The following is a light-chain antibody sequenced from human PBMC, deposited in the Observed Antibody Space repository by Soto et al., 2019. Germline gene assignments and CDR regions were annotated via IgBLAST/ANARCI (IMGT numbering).Light chain of an antibody. CDR3: QQYYSAPWT. Sequence: DIVMTQSPDSLAVSVGERATINCKSSQNGFYSPNNKNYLAWYQQKPGQPPRLLIYWASTRESGVPDRFSGSGSGTDFTLTITSLQAADVAIYYCQQYYSAPWTFGQGTKVEIK. CDR1: QNGFYSPNNKNY. J-gene: IGKJ1*01. V-gene: IGKV4-1*01. CDR2: WAS.